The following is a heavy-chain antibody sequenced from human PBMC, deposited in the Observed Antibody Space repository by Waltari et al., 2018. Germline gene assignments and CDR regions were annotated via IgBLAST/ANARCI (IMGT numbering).Heavy chain of an antibody. D-gene: IGHD6-13*01. CDR1: GFTFSSYA. CDR3: ARGWQQLGY. Sequence: VQLLESGGGLVQPGGALRLACAASGFTFSSYAMSGVRQAPGKGLGWVSSINSGGFSTYYADSVKGRFTISRDNSKTTLYLQMNSLRVDDTAVYYCARGWQQLGYWGQGTLVTVSS. J-gene: IGHJ4*02. V-gene: IGHV3-23*01. CDR2: INSGGFST.